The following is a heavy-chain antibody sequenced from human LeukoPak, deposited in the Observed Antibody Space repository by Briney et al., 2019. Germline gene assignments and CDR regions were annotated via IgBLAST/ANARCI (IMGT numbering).Heavy chain of an antibody. CDR1: GYPFTDYY. CDR2: INPTNGGT. D-gene: IGHD5-18*01. Sequence: GASVRVSCTSSGYPFTDYYIHWVRQAPGQGLEWIGWINPTNGGTNHVQKFHGRVTMTRDTSISTAYMDLSSLRSDDTAVYYCARDRGNRGYSFNNWGQGTLVTVSS. CDR3: ARDRGNRGYSFNN. V-gene: IGHV1-2*02. J-gene: IGHJ4*02.